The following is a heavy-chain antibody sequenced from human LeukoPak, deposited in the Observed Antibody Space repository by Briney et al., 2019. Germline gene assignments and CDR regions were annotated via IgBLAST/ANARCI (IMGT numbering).Heavy chain of an antibody. CDR2: INPNSGGT. J-gene: IGHJ4*02. D-gene: IGHD3-10*01. CDR3: ARVWFGETDFDY. V-gene: IGHV1-2*02. CDR1: GYTFISYG. Sequence: ASVKVSCKASGYTFISYGISWVRQAPGQGLEWMGWINPNSGGTNYAQKFQGRVTMTRDTSISTAYMELSRLRSDDTAVYYCARVWFGETDFDYWGQGTLVTVSS.